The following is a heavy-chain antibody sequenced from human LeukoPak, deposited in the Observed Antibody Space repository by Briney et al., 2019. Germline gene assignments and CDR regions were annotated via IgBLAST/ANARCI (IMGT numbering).Heavy chain of an antibody. CDR2: IYYSGSI. CDR3: ARDLSTIFGVRRPSPKGWFDP. Sequence: SETLSLTCTVSGGSISSYYWSWIRQPPGKGLEWIGYIYYSGSINYNPSLKSRVTISVDTSKNQFSLKLSSVTAADTAVYYCARDLSTIFGVRRPSPKGWFDPWGQGTLVTVSS. J-gene: IGHJ5*02. CDR1: GGSISSYY. D-gene: IGHD3-3*01. V-gene: IGHV4-59*01.